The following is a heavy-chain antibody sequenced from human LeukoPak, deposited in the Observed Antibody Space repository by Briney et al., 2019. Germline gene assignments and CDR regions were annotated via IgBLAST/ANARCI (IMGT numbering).Heavy chain of an antibody. CDR2: ISVGGGST. D-gene: IGHD1-1*01. CDR3: VTRGTTGTKYLEH. V-gene: IGHV3-23*01. CDR1: GFTFGSYV. Sequence: GGSLRLSCAASGFTFGSYVMTWVRQAPGIGLEWVSTISVGGGSTYYADSVKGRFTISRDNSKNTLHLQMYSLRVGDTAVYYCVTRGTTGTKYLEHWGQGTLVTVSS. J-gene: IGHJ4*02.